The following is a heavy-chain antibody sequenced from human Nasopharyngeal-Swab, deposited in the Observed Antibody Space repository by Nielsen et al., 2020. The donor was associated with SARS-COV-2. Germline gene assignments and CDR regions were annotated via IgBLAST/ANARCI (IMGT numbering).Heavy chain of an antibody. CDR2: ISYDGSNK. Sequence: GGSLRLSCAASGFTFSSYAMHWVRQAPGKGLEWVAVISYDGSNKYYADSVKGRFTISRDNSKNTLYLQMNSLRAEDTAVYYCARAHYAWLFDGTTFDYWGQGTLVTVSS. CDR3: ARAHYAWLFDGTTFDY. J-gene: IGHJ4*02. D-gene: IGHD3-22*01. CDR1: GFTFSSYA. V-gene: IGHV3-30*04.